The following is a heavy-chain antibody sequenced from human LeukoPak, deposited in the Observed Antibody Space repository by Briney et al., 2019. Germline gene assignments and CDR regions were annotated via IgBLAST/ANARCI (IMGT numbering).Heavy chain of an antibody. CDR2: IYHSGST. CDR3: ARAGQGYCTSASCYLSLDY. D-gene: IGHD2-2*01. CDR1: GGSISSSNW. Sequence: SETLFLTCAVSGGSISSSNWWSWVRQPPGKGLEWIGEIYHSGSTNYNPSLKSRVTISVDKSKNQFSLKLSSVAAADTAVYYCARAGQGYCTSASCYLSLDYWGQGTLVTVSS. V-gene: IGHV4-4*02. J-gene: IGHJ4*02.